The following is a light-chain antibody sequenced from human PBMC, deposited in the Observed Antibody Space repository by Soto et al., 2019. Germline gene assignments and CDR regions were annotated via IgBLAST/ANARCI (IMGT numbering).Light chain of an antibody. CDR3: QSYDSRLRV. CDR1: SSNIGAGHD. J-gene: IGLJ2*01. Sequence: QSVLTQPPLVSGAPGQRVTISCTGSSSNIGAGHDVHWYQQLPGKVPKLLIYGNNNRPSGVPDRFSGSKSGTSASLAITGLQVEDEADYYCQSYDSRLRVFGGGTKLTVL. CDR2: GNN. V-gene: IGLV1-40*01.